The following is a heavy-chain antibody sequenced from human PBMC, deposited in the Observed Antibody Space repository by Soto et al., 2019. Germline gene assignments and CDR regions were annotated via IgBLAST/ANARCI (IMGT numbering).Heavy chain of an antibody. Sequence: PSETLSLTCAVSGGSISSSNWWSWVRQPPGKGLEWIGEIYHSGSTNYNPSLKSRVTISVDKSKNQFSLKLSSVTAADTAVYYCARSDDYGDSYNWFDPWGQGTLVTVSS. D-gene: IGHD4-17*01. CDR3: ARSDDYGDSYNWFDP. CDR1: GGSISSSNW. J-gene: IGHJ5*02. CDR2: IYHSGST. V-gene: IGHV4-4*02.